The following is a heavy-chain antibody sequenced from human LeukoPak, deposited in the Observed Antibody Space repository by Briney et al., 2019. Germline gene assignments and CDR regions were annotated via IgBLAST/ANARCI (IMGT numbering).Heavy chain of an antibody. V-gene: IGHV4-34*01. CDR1: GGSFSGYY. CDR2: INHSGST. D-gene: IGHD6-6*01. CDR3: ARAARGSPFDY. J-gene: IGHJ4*02. Sequence: SETLSLTCAVYGGSFSGYYWSWIRQPPGKGLEWIGEINHSGSTNYNPSLKSRVTISVDTSKNQFSLKLSSVTAADTAVYYCARAARGSPFDYWGQGTLVNVSS.